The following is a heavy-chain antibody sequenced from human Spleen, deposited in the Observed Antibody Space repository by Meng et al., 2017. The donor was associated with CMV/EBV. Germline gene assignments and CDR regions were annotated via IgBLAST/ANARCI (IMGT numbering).Heavy chain of an antibody. V-gene: IGHV3-30*02. D-gene: IGHD2-8*01. Sequence: GESLKISCAASGFTFSSYEMNWVRQAPDKGLEWMAFIRYDGSNKYYADSVKGRFTISRDNSNNTLNLQMNSLRAEDTAVYFCTKEHLHCSNGVCYNWFDPWGQGTMVTVSS. CDR3: TKEHLHCSNGVCYNWFDP. J-gene: IGHJ5*01. CDR1: GFTFSSYE. CDR2: IRYDGSNK.